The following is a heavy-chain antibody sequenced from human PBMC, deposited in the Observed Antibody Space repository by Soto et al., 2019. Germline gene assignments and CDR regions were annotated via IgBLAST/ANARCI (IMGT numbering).Heavy chain of an antibody. V-gene: IGHV1-69*01. CDR3: ARGYCSGGSCYSSAFDI. CDR2: IIPIFGTA. J-gene: IGHJ3*02. Sequence: QVQLVQSGAEVKKPGSSVKVSCKASGGTFSSYAISWVRRAPGQGLEWMGGIIPIFGTANYAQKFQGRVTITADESTSTAYMELSSLRSEDTAVYYCARGYCSGGSCYSSAFDIWGQGTMVTVSS. CDR1: GGTFSSYA. D-gene: IGHD2-15*01.